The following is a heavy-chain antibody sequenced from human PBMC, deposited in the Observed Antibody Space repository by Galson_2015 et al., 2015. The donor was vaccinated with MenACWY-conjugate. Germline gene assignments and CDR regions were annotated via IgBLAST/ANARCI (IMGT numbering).Heavy chain of an antibody. D-gene: IGHD2-2*01. J-gene: IGHJ3*02. CDR2: INDEGGREK. CDR3: ARETAAATNGNYFDI. Sequence: SLRLSCAASGFTLSSYWMSWVRQAPGKGLEWVANINDEGGREKYYVDSVKRRFSISRDNAKNSLYLQMSSLRAEDTAVYFCARETAAATNGNYFDIWGLGTMLTVSS. CDR1: GFTLSSYW. V-gene: IGHV3-7*01.